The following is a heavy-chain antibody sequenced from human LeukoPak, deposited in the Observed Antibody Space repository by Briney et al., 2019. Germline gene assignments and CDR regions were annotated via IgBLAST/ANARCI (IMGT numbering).Heavy chain of an antibody. CDR2: IYYSGST. CDR1: GGSISSYY. CDR3: AREDSGYDYSPFDY. Sequence: PSETLSLTCTVSGGSISSYYWSWIRQPPGKGLEWIGYIYYSGSTSYNPSLKSRVTISVDTSMNQFSLKLLPVTAADTAVYYCAREDSGYDYSPFDYWGQGILVTVSS. D-gene: IGHD5-12*01. V-gene: IGHV4-59*01. J-gene: IGHJ4*02.